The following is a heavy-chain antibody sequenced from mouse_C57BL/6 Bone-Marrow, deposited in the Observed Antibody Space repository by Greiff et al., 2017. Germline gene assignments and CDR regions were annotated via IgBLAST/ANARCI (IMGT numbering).Heavy chain of an antibody. D-gene: IGHD1-1*01. J-gene: IGHJ4*01. CDR2: ISGGGGNT. V-gene: IGHV5-9*01. Sequence: EVQRVESGGGLVKPGGSLKLSCAASGSTFSSYTMSWVRQTPEKRLEWVATISGGGGNTYYPDSVKGRFTISRDNAKNTLYLQMSSLRSEDTALYYCARRVVDAMDYWGQGTSVTVSS. CDR3: ARRVVDAMDY. CDR1: GSTFSSYT.